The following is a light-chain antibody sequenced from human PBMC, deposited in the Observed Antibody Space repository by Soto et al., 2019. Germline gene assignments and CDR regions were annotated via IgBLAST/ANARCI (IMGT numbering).Light chain of an antibody. Sequence: QSVLTQPPSASGTPGQRVTISCSGSSSNIGSNYVYWYQQLPGTAPKLLIYRNNQRPSGVPDRFSASKSGTSASLAISGLRSEDEADYYCAAWDDSLRDVLFGGGTQLTVL. J-gene: IGLJ2*01. CDR2: RNN. CDR3: AAWDDSLRDVL. CDR1: SSNIGSNY. V-gene: IGLV1-47*01.